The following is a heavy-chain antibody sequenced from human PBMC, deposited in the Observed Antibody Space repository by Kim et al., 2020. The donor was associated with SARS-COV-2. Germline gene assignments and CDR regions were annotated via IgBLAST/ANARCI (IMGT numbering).Heavy chain of an antibody. V-gene: IGHV3-48*02. CDR3: TSDPEALDY. Sequence: TLYDADSVKGRFTISRDNAKNSLYLPMSSLRDDDTAVYYCTSDPEALDYWGQGTLVTVSS. J-gene: IGHJ4*02. CDR2: TL.